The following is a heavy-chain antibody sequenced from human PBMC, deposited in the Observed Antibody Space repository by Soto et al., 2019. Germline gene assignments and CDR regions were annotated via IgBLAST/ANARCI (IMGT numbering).Heavy chain of an antibody. V-gene: IGHV3-7*03. J-gene: IGHJ3*02. CDR3: AKFGWGGNYSESHASDI. CDR2: IKEDGTDK. Sequence: PGGSLRLSCAASGFSFSTFWMNWVRQAPGKGLEWVADIKEDGTDKYYEDSVKGRFTISRDNARETLYLQMNSLRVEDTALYSCAKFGWGGNYSESHASDIWGQGTMVTVSS. CDR1: GFSFSTFW. D-gene: IGHD1-26*01.